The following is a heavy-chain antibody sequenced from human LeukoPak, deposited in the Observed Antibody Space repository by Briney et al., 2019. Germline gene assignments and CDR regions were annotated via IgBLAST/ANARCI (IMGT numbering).Heavy chain of an antibody. D-gene: IGHD5-18*01. J-gene: IGHJ3*02. CDR3: AKGDTAMVGTFDI. CDR2: ISGSGGST. CDR1: AFTFSSYA. V-gene: IGHV3-23*01. Sequence: GRSLGLSCAASAFTFSSYAMSWIRQAPGKGLEWDPAISGSGGSTYSAVSVKVRFTISRDNSKITLYLQMNSLRAEDTAEYYCAKGDTAMVGTFDIWGQGTMVTVSS.